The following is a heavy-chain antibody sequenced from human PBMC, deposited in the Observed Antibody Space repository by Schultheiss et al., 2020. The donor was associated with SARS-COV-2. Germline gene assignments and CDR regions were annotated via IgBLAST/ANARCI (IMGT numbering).Heavy chain of an antibody. CDR2: IYWNDDK. V-gene: IGHV2-70*01. Sequence: QTLSLTCTFSGFSLRTSGMRVSWIRQPPGKALEWLALIYWNDDKRYSTSLKTRLTISKDTSKNQVVLTMTNMDPVDTATYYCARMLYYYYGMDVWGQGTTVTVSS. CDR1: GFSLRTSGMR. J-gene: IGHJ6*02. CDR3: ARMLYYYYGMDV.